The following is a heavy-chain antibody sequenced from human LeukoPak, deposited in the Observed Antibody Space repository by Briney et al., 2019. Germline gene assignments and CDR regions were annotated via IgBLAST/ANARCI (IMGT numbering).Heavy chain of an antibody. V-gene: IGHV5-51*01. CDR1: GYSFTSYW. D-gene: IGHD5-12*01. CDR2: IYPGDSDT. Sequence: GESLKISCKGSGYSFTSYWIGWVRQMPGKGLEWMGIIYPGDSDTRYSPSFQGQVTISADKSISTAYLQWSSLKASDTAMYYCARLPDIVAYSHYFDYWGQGTLVTVSS. J-gene: IGHJ4*02. CDR3: ARLPDIVAYSHYFDY.